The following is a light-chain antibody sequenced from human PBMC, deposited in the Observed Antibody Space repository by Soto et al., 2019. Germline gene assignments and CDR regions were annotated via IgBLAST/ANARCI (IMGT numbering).Light chain of an antibody. CDR3: SSYTSSSLYV. V-gene: IGLV2-14*01. CDR1: SRDPGGYNC. Sequence: HSVLTQPASVPGSPGQSIAISCTVTSRDPGGYNCVSWYQLLPGKAPRLTIYDVSVRPSGVSNRFSGLKSGNTASLTISGLQAEDEADYYCSSYTSSSLYVFGTGTKVTVL. J-gene: IGLJ1*01. CDR2: DVS.